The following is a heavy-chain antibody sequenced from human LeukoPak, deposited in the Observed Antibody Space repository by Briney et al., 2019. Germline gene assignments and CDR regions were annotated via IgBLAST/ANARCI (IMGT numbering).Heavy chain of an antibody. CDR2: INPSDDRS. J-gene: IGHJ2*01. D-gene: IGHD3-10*01. Sequence: ASVKISCKASAFTFSTYYIHWVRQAPGQGLEWMGIINPSDDRSNYAQKFQDRVTMTRDMPTNTVYMELSSLTSDDTAVYYCARNYYGSGSYYSYDWYFDLWGRGTLVTVSS. CDR1: AFTFSTYY. CDR3: ARNYYGSGSYYSYDWYFDL. V-gene: IGHV1-46*01.